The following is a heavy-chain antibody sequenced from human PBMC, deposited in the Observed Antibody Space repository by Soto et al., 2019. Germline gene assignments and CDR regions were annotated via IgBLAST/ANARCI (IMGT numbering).Heavy chain of an antibody. Sequence: GGSLRLSCAASGFTFSSCGMHWVRQAPGKGLEWVSVIYSGGSTYYADSVKGRFTISRDNSKNTLYLQMNSLRAEDTAVYYCASHYDFWSGYYSALRPYYYYYYMDVWGKGTTVTVSS. V-gene: IGHV3-66*04. D-gene: IGHD3-3*01. CDR1: GFTFSSCG. CDR2: IYSGGST. J-gene: IGHJ6*03. CDR3: ASHYDFWSGYYSALRPYYYYYYMDV.